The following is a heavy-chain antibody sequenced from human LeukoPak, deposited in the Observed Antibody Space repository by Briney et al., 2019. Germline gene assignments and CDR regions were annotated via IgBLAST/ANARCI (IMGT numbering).Heavy chain of an antibody. J-gene: IGHJ4*01. CDR3: ATKAREAPE. Sequence: GGSLRLSCATSGFTFSDYYMSWIRQAPGKGLEWLSYISGDGGDINYADSVGGRFTVSRDNAKNALYLQMNSLRVEDTAIYYCATKAREAPERGQGTLVTVSS. D-gene: IGHD1/OR15-1a*01. V-gene: IGHV3-11*01. CDR1: GFTFSDYY. CDR2: ISGDGGDI.